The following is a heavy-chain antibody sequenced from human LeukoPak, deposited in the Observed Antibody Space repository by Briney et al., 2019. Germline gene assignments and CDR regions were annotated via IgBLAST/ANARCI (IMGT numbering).Heavy chain of an antibody. CDR3: ARDQAVAGTTDAFDP. J-gene: IGHJ3*01. D-gene: IGHD6-19*01. CDR1: GGTFSSYA. Sequence: SVKVSCKASGGTFSSYAISWVRQAPGQGLEWMGGIIASKGNTNYAQKFQGRVTITADESTSTVYMELSSLRSEDTAVYYCARDQAVAGTTDAFDPWGQGTMVTVSS. V-gene: IGHV1-69*13. CDR2: IIASKGNT.